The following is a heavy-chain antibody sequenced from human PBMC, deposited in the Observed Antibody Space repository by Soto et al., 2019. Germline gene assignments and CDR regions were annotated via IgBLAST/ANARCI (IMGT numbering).Heavy chain of an antibody. CDR1: GFTFSSYS. J-gene: IGHJ6*01. CDR3: ARLRIPMCGVAPDGMDV. D-gene: IGHD3-3*01. V-gene: IGHV3-21*01. Sequence: EVQLVESGGGLVKPGGSLRLSCAASGFTFSSYSMNWVRQAPGKGLEWVSSISSSSSYIYYADSVKGRFTISRDNAKNSLYLQMNSLRAEDTAVYYCARLRIPMCGVAPDGMDVWGQGTTVTVSS. CDR2: ISSSSSYI.